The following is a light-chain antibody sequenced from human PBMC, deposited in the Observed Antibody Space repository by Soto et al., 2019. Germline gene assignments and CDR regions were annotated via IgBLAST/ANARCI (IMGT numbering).Light chain of an antibody. CDR2: EVI. CDR3: CSYAGSSFYV. CDR1: SSDVGTFNL. J-gene: IGLJ1*01. V-gene: IGLV2-23*02. Sequence: QSALTQVASVSGSPGQSITISCTGNSSDVGTFNLVSWYQQHPGKAPRLMIYEVIKRPSGVSNRFSGSKSGNTASLTISGLQAEDESDYYCCSYAGSSFYVFGTGNKLTVL.